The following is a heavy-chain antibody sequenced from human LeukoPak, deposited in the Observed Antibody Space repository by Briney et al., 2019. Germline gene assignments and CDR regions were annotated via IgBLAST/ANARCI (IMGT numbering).Heavy chain of an antibody. CDR1: GDSFTSVTDY. V-gene: IGHV4-39*07. CDR2: GDYSGST. D-gene: IGHD3-22*01. J-gene: IGHJ4*02. Sequence: SETLSLTCTVSGDSFTSVTDYWAWIRQPPGKGLEWIASGDYSGSTYYNPSLKSRVTISVDTSKNQFSLKLSSVTAADTAVYYCASQGPTYYYDSSGWPYFDYWGQGTLVTVSS. CDR3: ASQGPTYYYDSSGWPYFDY.